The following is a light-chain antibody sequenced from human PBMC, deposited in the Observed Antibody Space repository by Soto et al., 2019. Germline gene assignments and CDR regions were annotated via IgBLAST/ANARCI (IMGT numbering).Light chain of an antibody. J-gene: IGLJ2*01. V-gene: IGLV2-8*01. Sequence: QSALTQPPSPSGSPGQSVTISCTGTGSDVASYDYVSWYQQHPGKAPKLIIYEVTKRPSGVPDRFSASKSGTTASLTFFGLQAEDEADYYCSSYADTNNLVFGGGTK. CDR1: GSDVASYDY. CDR2: EVT. CDR3: SSYADTNNLV.